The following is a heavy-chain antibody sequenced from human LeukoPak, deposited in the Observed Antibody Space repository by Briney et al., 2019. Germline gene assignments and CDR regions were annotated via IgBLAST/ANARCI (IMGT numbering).Heavy chain of an antibody. Sequence: GGSLRLSCAASGFTFSSYAMHWVRQAPGKGLEYVSAISSNGGSTYYANSVKGRFTISRDNSKNTLYLQMGSLRAEDMAVYYCARGRGEMATPFDYWGQGTLVTVSS. V-gene: IGHV3-64*01. D-gene: IGHD5-24*01. J-gene: IGHJ4*02. CDR3: ARGRGEMATPFDY. CDR1: GFTFSSYA. CDR2: ISSNGGST.